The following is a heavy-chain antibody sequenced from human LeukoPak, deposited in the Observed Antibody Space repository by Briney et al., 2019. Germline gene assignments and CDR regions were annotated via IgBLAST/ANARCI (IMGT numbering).Heavy chain of an antibody. CDR3: ARTPAMVNNGFDP. CDR2: IYYSGST. J-gene: IGHJ5*02. CDR1: GGSISSNSYY. V-gene: IGHV4-39*01. Sequence: RSPETLSLTCSVSGGSISSNSYYWNWIRQPPGKGLEWIGSIYYSGSTYYNPSLKSRVTISVDTSKNQFSLKLSSVTAADTAVYYCARTPAMVNNGFDPWGQGTLITVSS. D-gene: IGHD5-18*01.